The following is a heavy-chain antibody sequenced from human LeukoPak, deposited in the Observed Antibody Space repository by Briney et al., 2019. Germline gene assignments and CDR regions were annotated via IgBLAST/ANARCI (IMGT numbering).Heavy chain of an antibody. CDR2: ISSRSTYT. CDR3: ARAGQLYYDTTDKRRIYFDY. J-gene: IGHJ4*02. CDR1: GFTFSDYY. V-gene: IGHV3-11*05. D-gene: IGHD3-22*01. Sequence: GGSLRLSCAASGFTFSDYYMSWIRQAPGKGLEWVSYISSRSTYTSYADSVKGRFTISRDNAKNSLYLQMNSLRAEDTAVYYCARAGQLYYDTTDKRRIYFDYWGQGTLVTVSS.